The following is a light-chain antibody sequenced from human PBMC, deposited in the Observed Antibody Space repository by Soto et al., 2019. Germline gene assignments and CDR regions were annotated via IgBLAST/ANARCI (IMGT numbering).Light chain of an antibody. V-gene: IGKV3-11*01. Sequence: EIVLTQSPATLSLSPGERATLSCRASQSVSSYLAWYQQKPGQAPRLLIYDASNRATGIPARFSGSGSGTDFTRTISSLEPADFAGYYCQQRSNWWYTLGKGTKLEIK. CDR1: QSVSSY. CDR2: DAS. CDR3: QQRSNWWYT. J-gene: IGKJ2*01.